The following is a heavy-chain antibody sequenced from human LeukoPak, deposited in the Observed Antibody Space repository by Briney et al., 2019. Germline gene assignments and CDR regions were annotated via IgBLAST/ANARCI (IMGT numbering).Heavy chain of an antibody. J-gene: IGHJ4*02. CDR1: GFTVSSNY. D-gene: IGHD4-17*01. CDR2: IYSGGST. V-gene: IGHV3-53*01. CDR3: ARVLGDYGDYGLDY. Sequence: GGSLRLSCAASGFTVSSNYMSWVRQAPGKGLEWVSVIYSGGSTYYADSVKGRFTISRDDSKNTLYLQMNSLRAEDTAVYYCARVLGDYGDYGLDYWGQGTLVTVSS.